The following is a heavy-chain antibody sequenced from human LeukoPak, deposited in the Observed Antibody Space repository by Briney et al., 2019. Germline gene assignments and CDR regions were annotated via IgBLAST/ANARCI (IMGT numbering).Heavy chain of an antibody. J-gene: IGHJ4*02. CDR1: GFTFSSYG. Sequence: GGSLRLSCAASGFTFSSYGMHWVRQAPGKGLEWVAFIRYDGSNKYYADSVKGRFTISRDNSKNTLYLQMNSLKTEDTAVYYCTTVVFSEVLRYFDWSSNIIDYWGQGTLVTVSS. CDR3: TTVVFSEVLRYFDWSSNIIDY. D-gene: IGHD3-9*01. CDR2: IRYDGSNK. V-gene: IGHV3-30*02.